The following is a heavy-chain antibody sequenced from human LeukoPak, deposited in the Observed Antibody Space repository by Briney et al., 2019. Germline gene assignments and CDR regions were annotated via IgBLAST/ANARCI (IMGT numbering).Heavy chain of an antibody. CDR3: TSITIFGVVPFDY. Sequence: GGSLRLSCTASGFTFGDYAMSWVRQAPGKGLEWVGFIRSKAYGGTTEYAAPVKGRFTISRDDSKSIAYLQMNSLKTEDTAVYYCTSITIFGVVPFDYWGQGTLVTVSS. CDR1: GFTFGDYA. CDR2: IRSKAYGGTT. D-gene: IGHD3-3*01. V-gene: IGHV3-49*04. J-gene: IGHJ4*02.